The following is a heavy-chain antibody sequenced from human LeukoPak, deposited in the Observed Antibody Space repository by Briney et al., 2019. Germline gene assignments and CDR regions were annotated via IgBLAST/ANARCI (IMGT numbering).Heavy chain of an antibody. J-gene: IGHJ4*02. V-gene: IGHV1-2*02. CDR1: GYTFTGYY. Sequence: ASVTVSCKASGYTFTGYYMHWVRQAPGQGLEWMGWINPNSGGTNYAQKFQGRVTVTRDTSISTAYMELSRLRSDDTAVYYCARTDLGATSSFDYWGQGTLVTVSS. CDR2: INPNSGGT. D-gene: IGHD1-26*01. CDR3: ARTDLGATSSFDY.